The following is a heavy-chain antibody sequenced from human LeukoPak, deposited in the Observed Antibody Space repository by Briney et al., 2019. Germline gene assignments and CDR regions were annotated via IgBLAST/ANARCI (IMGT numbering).Heavy chain of an antibody. CDR1: GFTFSSYT. D-gene: IGHD6-13*01. Sequence: QPGGSLRLSCAASGFTFSSYTMHWVRQAPGKGLEGVAVISYDGSNKYYADSVKGRFTISRDNAKNTLDLQMNSLRAEDTAVYYCAREDYISSWYPHYYMDVWGKGTTVTISS. CDR2: ISYDGSNK. V-gene: IGHV3-30*04. CDR3: AREDYISSWYPHYYMDV. J-gene: IGHJ6*03.